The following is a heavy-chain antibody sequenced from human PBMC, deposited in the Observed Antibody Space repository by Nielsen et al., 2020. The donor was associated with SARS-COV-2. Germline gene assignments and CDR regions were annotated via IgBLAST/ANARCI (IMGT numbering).Heavy chain of an antibody. Sequence: GGSLRLSCAASGFIVSSKYMNWVRQAPGKGLEWVSVFYSGGTTLYADSVKGRFTISRDNARNSLYLQMNSLRAEDTAVYFCARDADGSGTNYNSYYMDVWGKGTTVTISS. D-gene: IGHD3-10*01. CDR2: FYSGGTT. CDR3: ARDADGSGTNYNSYYMDV. V-gene: IGHV3-53*01. J-gene: IGHJ6*03. CDR1: GFIVSSKY.